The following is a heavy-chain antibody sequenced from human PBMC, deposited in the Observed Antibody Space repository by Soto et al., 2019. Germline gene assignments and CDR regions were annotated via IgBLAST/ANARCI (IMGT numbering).Heavy chain of an antibody. CDR3: AKDSAVVVVAYYFDY. CDR2: ISYDGSNK. CDR1: GFTFSSYG. J-gene: IGHJ4*02. V-gene: IGHV3-30*18. D-gene: IGHD2-2*01. Sequence: ESGGGVVQPGRSLRLSCAASGFTFSSYGMHWVRQAPGKGLEWVAVISYDGSNKYYADSVKGRFTISRDNSKNTLYLQMNSLRAEDTAVYYCAKDSAVVVVAYYFDYWGQGTLVTVSS.